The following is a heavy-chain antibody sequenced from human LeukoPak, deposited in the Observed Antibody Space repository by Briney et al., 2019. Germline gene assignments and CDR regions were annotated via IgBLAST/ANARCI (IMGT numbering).Heavy chain of an antibody. Sequence: GGSLRLSCVASGFTFSSYGMHWVRQAPGKGPEWVAVISYDGSDRYYANFVKGRFTISRDNSKNTLYLQMNSLRAEDTAVYYCARDSSSGWYGNFDYWGQGTLVTVSS. CDR2: ISYDGSDR. CDR1: GFTFSSYG. V-gene: IGHV3-30*03. CDR3: ARDSSSGWYGNFDY. J-gene: IGHJ4*02. D-gene: IGHD6-19*01.